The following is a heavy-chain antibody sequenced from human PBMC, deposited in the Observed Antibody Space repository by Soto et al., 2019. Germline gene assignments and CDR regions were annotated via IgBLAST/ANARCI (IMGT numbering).Heavy chain of an antibody. J-gene: IGHJ4*02. V-gene: IGHV1-3*01. CDR3: ARAISGYVT. Sequence: QVQLVQSGAEMKKPGASVKLSCKTSGINYKTYAIHWVRQAPGQGLEWMGWINAGNGDTRYSQNFQGRVTLTRDTSASTVYMDLDSLKSEDTGVYYCARAISGYVTWGQGTLVTV. CDR2: INAGNGDT. D-gene: IGHD5-12*01. CDR1: GINYKTYA.